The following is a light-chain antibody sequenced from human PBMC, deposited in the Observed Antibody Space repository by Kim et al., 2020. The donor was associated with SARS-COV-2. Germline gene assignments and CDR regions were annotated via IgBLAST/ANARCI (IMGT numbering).Light chain of an antibody. CDR3: QQSYSTPYT. J-gene: IGKJ2*01. CDR1: QSISSY. Sequence: SASVGDRVTITCRASQSISSYLNWYQQKPGKAPKLLIYAASSLQSGVPSRFSGSGSGTDFTLTISSLQPEDFATYYCQQSYSTPYTFGQGTKLDI. V-gene: IGKV1-39*01. CDR2: AAS.